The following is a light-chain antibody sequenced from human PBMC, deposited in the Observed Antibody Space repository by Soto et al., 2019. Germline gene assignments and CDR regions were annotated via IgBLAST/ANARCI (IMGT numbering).Light chain of an antibody. CDR2: DAS. CDR1: QDISNY. J-gene: IGKJ4*01. Sequence: DIQMTQSPSSRSACVGDRVTITCQASQDISNYLNWYQQKPGKAPKLLIYDASNLETGVPSRFSGSGSGTDFTFTISSLQPEDIATYYCQQYDNLPPGFGGGTKVEIK. CDR3: QQYDNLPPG. V-gene: IGKV1-33*01.